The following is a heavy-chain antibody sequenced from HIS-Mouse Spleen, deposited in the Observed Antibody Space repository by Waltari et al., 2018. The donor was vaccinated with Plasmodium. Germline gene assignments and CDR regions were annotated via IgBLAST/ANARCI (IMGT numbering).Heavy chain of an antibody. CDR3: AKDILPSIAARLPDY. CDR1: GFTFDDYA. V-gene: IGHV3-9*01. Sequence: EVQLVESGGGLVQPGRSLRLSCAASGFTFDDYAMHWVRQAPGKGLGGVLGISWNRGSIGYADAVNGRFTISRDNAKNSLYLQMNSLRAEDTALYYCAKDILPSIAARLPDYWGQGTLVTVSS. CDR2: ISWNRGSI. J-gene: IGHJ4*02. D-gene: IGHD6-6*01.